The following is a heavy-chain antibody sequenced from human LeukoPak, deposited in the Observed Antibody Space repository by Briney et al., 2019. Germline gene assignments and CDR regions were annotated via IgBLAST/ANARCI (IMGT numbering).Heavy chain of an antibody. J-gene: IGHJ4*02. V-gene: IGHV3-53*01. D-gene: IGHD3-3*01. Sequence: GGSLRLSCAAFGFTVSANYTSWVRQAPGKGLEWDSIIYSDGRTLYADSVKGRFTISRDNSKNTVYLQMNSLRAEDTAVYYCARSGEFDFWSGYYYWGRGTLVTVSS. CDR2: IYSDGRT. CDR1: GFTVSANY. CDR3: ARSGEFDFWSGYYY.